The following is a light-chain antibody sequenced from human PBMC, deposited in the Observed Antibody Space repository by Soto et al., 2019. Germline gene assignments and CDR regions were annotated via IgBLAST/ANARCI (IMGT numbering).Light chain of an antibody. CDR3: CSYASSNTYV. J-gene: IGLJ1*01. V-gene: IGLV2-23*02. Sequence: QSAPTQPASVSGSPGQPITISCTGTSSDVGSHDLVSWYQQHPGKAPKLMIYEVSKRPSGVSNRFSGSKSGNTASLTISGLQAEDEADYYCCSYASSNTYVFGTGTKVTVL. CDR1: SSDVGSHDL. CDR2: EVS.